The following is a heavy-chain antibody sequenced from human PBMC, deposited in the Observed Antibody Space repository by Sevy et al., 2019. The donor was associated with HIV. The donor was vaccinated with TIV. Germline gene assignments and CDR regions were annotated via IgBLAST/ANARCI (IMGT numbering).Heavy chain of an antibody. V-gene: IGHV3-33*01. CDR3: ARDSNEYGDYRLSYYFDY. CDR2: IYYDGNNK. J-gene: IGHJ4*02. D-gene: IGHD4-17*01. Sequence: GGSLRLSCAASGFTFNSYGMHWVRQAPIKGLEWVASIYYDGNNKYYADSVKGRFTISRDESKNTLYLQMNSLRAEDTAVYSCARDSNEYGDYRLSYYFDYWGQGALVTVSS. CDR1: GFTFNSYG.